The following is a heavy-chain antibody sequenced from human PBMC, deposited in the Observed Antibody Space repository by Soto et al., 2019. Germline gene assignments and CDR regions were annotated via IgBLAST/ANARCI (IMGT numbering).Heavy chain of an antibody. J-gene: IGHJ5*02. V-gene: IGHV4-4*07. Sequence: SENLCLTCPVSGAYISGFYWSWIRESAGKGLEWIGRIYATGTTYYNPSLKSRVMMSVDTSKKQFSLKLRSVTAADTAVYYCVRDGTKTLRDWFDPWGQGMSVTVSS. CDR2: IYATGTT. CDR3: VRDGTKTLRDWFDP. D-gene: IGHD1-1*01. CDR1: GAYISGFY.